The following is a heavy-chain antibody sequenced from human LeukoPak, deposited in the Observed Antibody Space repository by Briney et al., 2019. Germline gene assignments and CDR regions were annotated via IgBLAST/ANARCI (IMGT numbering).Heavy chain of an antibody. CDR3: ARGSQLVPYYFDY. J-gene: IGHJ4*02. D-gene: IGHD5-24*01. CDR1: GGSISSGGYY. V-gene: IGHV4-31*03. CDR2: IYYSGST. Sequence: PSETLSLTCTVSGGSISSGGYYWSWIRQHPGKGLEWIGYIYYSGSTYYNPSLKSRVTISVDTSKNQFSLKLSSVTAADTAVYYCARGSQLVPYYFDYWGQGTLVTVSS.